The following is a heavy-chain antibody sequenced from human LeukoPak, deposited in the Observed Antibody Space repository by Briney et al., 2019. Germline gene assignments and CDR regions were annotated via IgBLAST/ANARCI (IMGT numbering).Heavy chain of an antibody. CDR3: AKEGATAGKMRFHFDC. V-gene: IGHV3-30*18. Sequence: PGGSLRLSCAASGFTFSDYGMHWVRQAPGKGLEWVAVLSSGGSHEYFADSVKGRFTISRDNSKNTLNLQMSSLRPEDTAVYYCAKEGATAGKMRFHFDCWGQGTLVTVSS. CDR2: LSSGGSHE. J-gene: IGHJ4*02. CDR1: GFTFSDYG. D-gene: IGHD6-13*01.